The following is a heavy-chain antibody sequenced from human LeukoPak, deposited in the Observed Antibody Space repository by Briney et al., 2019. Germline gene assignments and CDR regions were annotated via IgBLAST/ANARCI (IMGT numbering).Heavy chain of an antibody. CDR1: GFTFSNAW. CDR3: TTYPSDLYYFDY. Sequence: GGSLRLPCAASGFTFSNAWMSWVRQAPGKGLEWVGRIKSKTDGGTADYAAPVKGRFTISRDDSKNTLYLQMNSLKTEDTAVYYCTTYPSDLYYFDYWGQGTLVTVSS. J-gene: IGHJ4*02. CDR2: IKSKTDGGTA. V-gene: IGHV3-15*01.